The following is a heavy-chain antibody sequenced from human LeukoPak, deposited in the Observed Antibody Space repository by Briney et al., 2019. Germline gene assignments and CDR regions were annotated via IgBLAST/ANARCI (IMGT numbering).Heavy chain of an antibody. D-gene: IGHD4-23*01. J-gene: IGHJ6*02. CDR3: AREMVTYGMDV. CDR2: ISSRSSYI. V-gene: IGHV3-21*01. CDR1: GFTFSSYS. Sequence: GGSLRLSCAASGFTFSSYSMNWVRQAPGKGLEWVSCISSRSSYIYYADSVKGRFTISRDNAKNSLYLQMNSLRAEDTAVYFCAREMVTYGMDVWGQGTTVTVSS.